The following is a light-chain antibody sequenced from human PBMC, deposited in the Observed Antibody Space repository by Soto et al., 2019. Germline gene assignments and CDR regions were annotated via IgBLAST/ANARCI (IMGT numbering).Light chain of an antibody. Sequence: QSALAQPPSASGSPGQSVTISCTGSGSDIGVYNFVSWYQQHPGKAPKLMIFGVTERPSGVPDRFSGSKSGNTASLTVSGLQADDEAVYYCYSYAGRNIWVFGGGTKLTVL. J-gene: IGLJ3*02. CDR1: GSDIGVYNF. CDR2: GVT. CDR3: YSYAGRNIWV. V-gene: IGLV2-8*01.